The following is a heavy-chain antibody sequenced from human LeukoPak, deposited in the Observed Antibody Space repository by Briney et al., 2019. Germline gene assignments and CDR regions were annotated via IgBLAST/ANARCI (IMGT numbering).Heavy chain of an antibody. V-gene: IGHV3-30*04. J-gene: IGHJ4*02. D-gene: IGHD5-18*01. CDR1: GFTFSKFA. Sequence: GGSLRLSCAAAGFTFSKFAMHWVRQAPGKGLEWVAVVSYDGSYKYYADSVKGRFTISRDNSKNTLYLQMNSLRAEDTAVYYCARDTTAIGFYYFDYWGQGTLVTVSS. CDR2: VSYDGSYK. CDR3: ARDTTAIGFYYFDY.